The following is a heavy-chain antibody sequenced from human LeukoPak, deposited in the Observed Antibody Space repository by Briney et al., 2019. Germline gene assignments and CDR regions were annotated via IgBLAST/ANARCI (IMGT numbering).Heavy chain of an antibody. CDR3: ARDRGHCSGGSCYGESPFDY. Sequence: GGSLRLSCIASGFTFSTYPMHWVRQAPGKGLEWVAVISYDGSATSYAESVEGRFTFSRDNSKNTLYLQMNSLRAEDTAVYYCARDRGHCSGGSCYGESPFDYWGQGTLVTVSS. V-gene: IGHV3-30*04. CDR1: GFTFSTYP. J-gene: IGHJ4*02. CDR2: ISYDGSAT. D-gene: IGHD2-15*01.